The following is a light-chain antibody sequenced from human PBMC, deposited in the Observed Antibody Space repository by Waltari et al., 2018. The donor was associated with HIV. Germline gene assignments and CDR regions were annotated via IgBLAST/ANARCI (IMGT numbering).Light chain of an antibody. Sequence: QSALTQPSTMSRSPGQSITLSCSRTHSYVLSYNLGSWYQQHPGKAPKLMIHEDTKRPSGVSNRFAGSKSGNTASLTISGLLAEDEAEYYCCSYADSSLVFGTGTKVSVL. CDR3: CSYADSSLV. J-gene: IGLJ1*01. V-gene: IGLV2-23*01. CDR2: EDT. CDR1: HSYVLSYNL.